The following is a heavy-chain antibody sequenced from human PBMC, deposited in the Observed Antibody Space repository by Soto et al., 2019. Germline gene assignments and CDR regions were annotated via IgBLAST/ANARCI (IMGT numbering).Heavy chain of an antibody. CDR3: ATEGDPRVDSATVFDN. CDR1: GYTFSSYH. J-gene: IGHJ4*02. D-gene: IGHD3-16*01. Sequence: QVQLVQSGAEVKEPGASVRISCKASGYTFSSYHMHWVRQAPGQGLEWMGKINPNTGGAGYAQNLKDRVTMTRDTSAITVDMELRSLRSEDSAMYFCATEGDPRVDSATVFDNWGQGTVVSVSS. V-gene: IGHV1-46*04. CDR2: INPNTGGA.